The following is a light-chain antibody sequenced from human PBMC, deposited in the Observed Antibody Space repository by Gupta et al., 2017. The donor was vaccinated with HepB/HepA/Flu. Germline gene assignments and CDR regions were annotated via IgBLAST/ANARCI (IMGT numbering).Light chain of an antibody. CDR2: DNN. Sequence: QSVFTQPPAVSAAPGQHVTISCSRSTYNIGKHYASWYQQLPGTAPKLLIYDNNNRPSGIPDRFSASKSGKSATLAITGLQTGDEADYYCGTWDNSRSDGVFGGGTKLTVL. V-gene: IGLV1-51*02. CDR1: TYNIGKHY. CDR3: GTWDNSRSDGV. J-gene: IGLJ3*02.